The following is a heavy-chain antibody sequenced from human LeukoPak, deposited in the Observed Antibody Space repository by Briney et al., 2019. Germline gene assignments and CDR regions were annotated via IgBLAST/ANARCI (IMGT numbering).Heavy chain of an antibody. CDR1: GDSFTGTNHH. J-gene: IGHJ5*02. CDR2: VFHSGST. Sequence: SETLSLTCTVAGDSFTGTNHHWGWIRQPPGKGLEWIGSVFHSGSTYYNPSLKSRVSISIDTSKNQFSLNETSVTAADTARYYCAREIEEGQRITVSGMVIMVWFDHWGQGTLVTVSS. D-gene: IGHD3-3*01. V-gene: IGHV4-39*07. CDR3: AREIEEGQRITVSGMVIMVWFDH.